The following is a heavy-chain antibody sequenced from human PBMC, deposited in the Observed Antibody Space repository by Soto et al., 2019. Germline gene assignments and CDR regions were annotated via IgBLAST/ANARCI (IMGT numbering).Heavy chain of an antibody. CDR2: TYYRSKWYN. Sequence: SQTLSLTCAISGDSVSSNSAAWNWIRQSPSRGLEWLGRTYYRSKWYNDYAVSVKSRITINPDTSKSQFSLQLNSVTPEDTAVYYCARMRAIFGVVNDAFDIWGQGTMVTVSS. CDR3: ARMRAIFGVVNDAFDI. V-gene: IGHV6-1*01. D-gene: IGHD3-3*01. J-gene: IGHJ3*02. CDR1: GDSVSSNSAA.